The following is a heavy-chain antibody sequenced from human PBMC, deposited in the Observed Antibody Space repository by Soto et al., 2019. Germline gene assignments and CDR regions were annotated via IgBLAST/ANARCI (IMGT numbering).Heavy chain of an antibody. V-gene: IGHV1-24*01. Sequence: ASVKVSCKVSGYTLTELSMHWVRQAPGKGLEWMGGFDPEDGETIYAQKFQSRVTMTEDTSTDTAYTELSSLRSEDTAVYYCATTQRGYSGYDWSYYYYMDVWGKGTTVTVSS. CDR1: GYTLTELS. D-gene: IGHD5-12*01. CDR2: FDPEDGET. J-gene: IGHJ6*03. CDR3: ATTQRGYSGYDWSYYYYMDV.